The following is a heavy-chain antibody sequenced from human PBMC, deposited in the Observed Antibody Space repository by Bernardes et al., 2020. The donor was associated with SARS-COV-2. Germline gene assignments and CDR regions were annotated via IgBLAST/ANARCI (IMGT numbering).Heavy chain of an antibody. D-gene: IGHD4-17*01. CDR1: GFTFSDYW. V-gene: IGHV3-74*01. CDR2: INKDWTTT. CDR3: ARDRYGANDY. Sequence: GGALRLPCAAPGFTFSDYWMHWVRQTPGEGLEGVSRINKDWTTTPCADSVKGRFTISRDNSKNTLYLQMNSLRAEDTAVYFCARDRYGANDYWGQGTLVTVSS. J-gene: IGHJ4*02.